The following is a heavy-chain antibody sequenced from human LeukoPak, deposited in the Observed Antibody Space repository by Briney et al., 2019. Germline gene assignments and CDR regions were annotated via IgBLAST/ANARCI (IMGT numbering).Heavy chain of an antibody. D-gene: IGHD4/OR15-4a*01. CDR2: IYSGGST. Sequence: GGSLRLSCAASGFTVSSNYMSWVRQSPGKGLEWLSVIYSGGSTYYADSVKGRFNIYRDHSKNTLYLQLNSLRAGDTAVYYCARNRDYGQTGYFDYWGQGTLVTVSS. J-gene: IGHJ4*02. CDR1: GFTVSSNY. CDR3: ARNRDYGQTGYFDY. V-gene: IGHV3-66*01.